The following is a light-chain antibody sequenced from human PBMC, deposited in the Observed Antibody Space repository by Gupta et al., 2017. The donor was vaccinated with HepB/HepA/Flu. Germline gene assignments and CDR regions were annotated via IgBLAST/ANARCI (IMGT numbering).Light chain of an antibody. J-gene: IGLJ3*02. CDR3: SSFTRSTSTLVL. CDR1: SSDVGGYNS. Sequence: QSALTQPASVSGSPGQSITISCTGTSSDVGGYNSVSWYQQYPGKAPKLLIYDVTARPSGISTRFSASKSSNTASLTISGLQTEDEADYFCSSFTRSTSTLVLFGGVTKVTVL. CDR2: DVT. V-gene: IGLV2-14*03.